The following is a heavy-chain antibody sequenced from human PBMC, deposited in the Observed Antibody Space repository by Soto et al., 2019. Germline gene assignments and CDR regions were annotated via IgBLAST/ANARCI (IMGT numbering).Heavy chain of an antibody. Sequence: QEQVVQSGPAMKEPGSSVKVSCRASGIMSSGYGFSWVRQAPGQGLEWVGMINPILDSTHYAQNLQGRVTITADRSTTTAYMELISLRSDDTAVYYCAILTPITGVYWGQGAQVTVSS. CDR2: INPILDST. CDR3: AILTPITGVY. V-gene: IGHV1-69*09. D-gene: IGHD5-12*01. CDR1: GIMSSGYG. J-gene: IGHJ4*02.